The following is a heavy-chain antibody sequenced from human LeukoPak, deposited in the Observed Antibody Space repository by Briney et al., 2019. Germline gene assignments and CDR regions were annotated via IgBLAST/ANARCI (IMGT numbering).Heavy chain of an antibody. D-gene: IGHD4-11*01. J-gene: IGHJ6*02. V-gene: IGHV3-66*01. CDR3: ARSYSNHLFGMDV. CDR1: GFIVSSYY. Sequence: GGSLRLSCAASGFIVSSYYMTWVRQAPGKGLEWVSVMYSGGSTYYADSVKGRVAISRDNSQNTVFLQMNSVRVEDTAVYYCARSYSNHLFGMDVWGQGTAVTVSS. CDR2: MYSGGST.